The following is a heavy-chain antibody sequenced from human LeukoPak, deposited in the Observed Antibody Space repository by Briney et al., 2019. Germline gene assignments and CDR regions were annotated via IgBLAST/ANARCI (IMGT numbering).Heavy chain of an antibody. J-gene: IGHJ4*02. V-gene: IGHV3-20*04. CDR2: INWNGGST. Sequence: PGGSLRLSCAASGFTFDDYGMSWVRQAPGKGLEWVSGINWNGGSTGYADSVKGRFTISRDNAKDSLYLQMNSLRVEDTAVYYCARDVDYANPRHDYWGQGTLVTVSS. CDR1: GFTFDDYG. D-gene: IGHD4/OR15-4a*01. CDR3: ARDVDYANPRHDY.